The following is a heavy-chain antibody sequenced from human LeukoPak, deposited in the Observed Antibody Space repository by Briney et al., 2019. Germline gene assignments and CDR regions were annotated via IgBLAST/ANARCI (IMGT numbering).Heavy chain of an antibody. V-gene: IGHV4-59*12. Sequence: PSETLSLTCTVSGGSISDYYWSWIRQPPGKGLEHIGYIYYSGSTNYNPSLKSRVTISVDTSKNQFSLKLSSVTAADTAVYYCARVNLIEAAALDVWGKGTTVTVSS. D-gene: IGHD6-13*01. J-gene: IGHJ6*04. CDR3: ARVNLIEAAALDV. CDR2: IYYSGST. CDR1: GGSISDYY.